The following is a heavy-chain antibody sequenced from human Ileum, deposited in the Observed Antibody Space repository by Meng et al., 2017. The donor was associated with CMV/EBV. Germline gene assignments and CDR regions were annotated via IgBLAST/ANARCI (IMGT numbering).Heavy chain of an antibody. CDR2: IYNSGTT. J-gene: IGHJ5*02. D-gene: IGHD6-6*01. CDR1: GFTVSGNY. Sequence: GESLKISCVGSGFTVSGNYMTWVRQAPGKGLEWVSVIYNSGTTDYADSVRGRFTISRDSSKNTVYLQMNTLTTEDTAVYYCARWGSSNRNWFDPWGQGILVTVSS. CDR3: ARWGSSNRNWFDP. V-gene: IGHV3-66*02.